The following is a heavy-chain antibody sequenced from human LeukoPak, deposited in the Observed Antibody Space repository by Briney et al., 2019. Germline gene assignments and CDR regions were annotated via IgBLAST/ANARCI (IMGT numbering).Heavy chain of an antibody. J-gene: IGHJ4*02. CDR3: ASLRPYDSSGYHN. V-gene: IGHV3-53*01. CDR2: IYSGGST. D-gene: IGHD3-22*01. Sequence: GGSLRLSCAASGFTVSSNYMSWVRQAPGKGLEWVSVIYSGGSTYYADSVKGRFTISRDNSKNTLYLQMNSLRAEDTAVYYCASLRPYDSSGYHNWGQGTLVTVSS. CDR1: GFTVSSNY.